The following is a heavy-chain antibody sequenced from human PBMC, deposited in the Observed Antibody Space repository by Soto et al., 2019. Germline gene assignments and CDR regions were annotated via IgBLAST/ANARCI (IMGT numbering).Heavy chain of an antibody. CDR3: AKDLQAAGYDFWSGYYTNWFDP. Sequence: EVRLLESGGGLVQPGGSLRLSCAASGFTFSSYAMSWVRQAPGKGLEWVSAISGSGGSTYYADSVKGRFTISRDNSKNTLYLQMNSLRAEDTAVYYCAKDLQAAGYDFWSGYYTNWFDPWGQGTLVTVSS. D-gene: IGHD3-3*01. J-gene: IGHJ5*02. CDR1: GFTFSSYA. CDR2: ISGSGGST. V-gene: IGHV3-23*01.